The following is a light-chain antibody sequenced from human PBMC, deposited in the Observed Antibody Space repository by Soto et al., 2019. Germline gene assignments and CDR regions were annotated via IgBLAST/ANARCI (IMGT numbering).Light chain of an antibody. CDR3: QQSYTTPIT. CDR1: QTISSH. J-gene: IGKJ5*01. CDR2: AAS. Sequence: DIQMTQSPSSLSASAGDRVTITCRASQTISSHLNWYQQKPGKAPNLLVYAASSLQSGVPSRFTGSGSVTDFTLTISSLQPEDFATYFCQQSYTTPITFGQGTRLEIK. V-gene: IGKV1-39*01.